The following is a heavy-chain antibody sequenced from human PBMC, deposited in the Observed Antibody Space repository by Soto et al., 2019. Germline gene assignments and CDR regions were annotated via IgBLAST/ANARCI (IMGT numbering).Heavy chain of an antibody. Sequence: SETLSLTCAVSGGSISSSNWWSWVRQPPGKGLEWIGEIYHSGSTNYNPSLKSRVTISVDKSKNQFSLKLSSVTAADTAVYYCARTKGRWFGESSRMDVWGQVPTVTFSS. CDR3: ARTKGRWFGESSRMDV. J-gene: IGHJ6*02. CDR2: IYHSGST. CDR1: GGSISSSNW. D-gene: IGHD3-10*01. V-gene: IGHV4-4*02.